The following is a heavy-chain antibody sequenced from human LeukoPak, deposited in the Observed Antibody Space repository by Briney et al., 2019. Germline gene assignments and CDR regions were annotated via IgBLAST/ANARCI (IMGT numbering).Heavy chain of an antibody. D-gene: IGHD3-22*01. Sequence: ASVKVSCKASGYTFTIHWVRQAPGQGLEWMGIINPSGGSTSYAQKFQGRVTMTRDTSTSTVYMELRSLRSDDTAVYYCARGGKYYYDSSGSFYYYYMDVWGKGTTVTISS. V-gene: IGHV1-46*01. J-gene: IGHJ6*03. CDR1: GYTFT. CDR2: INPSGGST. CDR3: ARGGKYYYDSSGSFYYYYMDV.